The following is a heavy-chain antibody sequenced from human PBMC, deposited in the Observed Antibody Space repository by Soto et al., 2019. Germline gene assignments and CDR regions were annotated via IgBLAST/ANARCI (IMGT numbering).Heavy chain of an antibody. CDR1: GYTFTSYG. CDR2: ISAYNGNT. CDR3: ARVGISSSDAFDI. D-gene: IGHD6-6*01. V-gene: IGHV1-18*01. Sequence: GASVKGSCKASGYTFTSYGISWARQAPGQGLEWMGWISAYNGNTNYAQKLQGRVTMTTDTSNNQFSLKLSSVTAADTAVYYCARVGISSSDAFDIWGQGTTVTVSS. J-gene: IGHJ3*02.